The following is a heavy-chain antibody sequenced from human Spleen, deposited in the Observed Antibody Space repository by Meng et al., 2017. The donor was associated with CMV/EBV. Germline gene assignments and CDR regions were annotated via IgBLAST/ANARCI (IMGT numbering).Heavy chain of an antibody. V-gene: IGHV4-39*07. D-gene: IGHD2-2*01. CDR3: ARDAGYCTSTSCQDY. J-gene: IGHJ4*02. CDR1: GGSISSSSYY. Sequence: SETLSLSCTVSGGSISSSSYYWGWIRQPPGKGLEWIGSIYYSGSTYYNPSLKSRVTISVDTSKNQFSLKLRSVTAADTAVYYCARDAGYCTSTSCQDYWGQGTLVTVSS. CDR2: IYYSGST.